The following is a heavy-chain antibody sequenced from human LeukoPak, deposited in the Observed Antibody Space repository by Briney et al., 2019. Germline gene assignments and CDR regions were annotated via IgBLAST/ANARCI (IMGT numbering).Heavy chain of an antibody. CDR2: IRYDGSNE. J-gene: IGHJ4*02. CDR3: AKDGDDCIEH. CDR1: GFTPSCCG. D-gene: IGHD3-22*01. Sequence: GGSLRLSCAASGFTPSCCGMHWVRQAPGKGLEWVAFIRYDGSNEYYADSVKGRFTISRDNSKNTLYLQMNGLKAEDTAVYYCAKDGDDCIEHWGQGTLVSVSS. V-gene: IGHV3-30*02.